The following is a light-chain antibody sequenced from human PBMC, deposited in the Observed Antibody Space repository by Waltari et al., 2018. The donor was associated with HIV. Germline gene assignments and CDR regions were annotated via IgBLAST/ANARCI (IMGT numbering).Light chain of an antibody. Sequence: HSALTQPASVSGSPGQSITISCTGTSSDVGGYNYVSWYQQRPGKAPKLMIYDVTKRPSGVSNRFSGSKSGNTASLTISGLQAEDEADYYCCSYAGSSIPVVFGGGTKLTVL. V-gene: IGLV2-23*02. CDR2: DVT. J-gene: IGLJ3*02. CDR3: CSYAGSSIPVV. CDR1: SSDVGGYNY.